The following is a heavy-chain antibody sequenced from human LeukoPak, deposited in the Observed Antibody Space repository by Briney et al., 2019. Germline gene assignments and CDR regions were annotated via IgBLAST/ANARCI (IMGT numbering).Heavy chain of an antibody. CDR2: ISYDGSNK. CDR1: GFTFSTYA. Sequence: PGGSLRLSCATSGFTFSTYAMHWVRQAPGKGLEWVAIISYDGSNKYYADSVKGRFTISRDNSKNTLYLQMNSLRAEDTAVYYCASHGMGLSAVDYWGQGTLVTVSS. D-gene: IGHD1-26*01. J-gene: IGHJ4*02. CDR3: ASHGMGLSAVDY. V-gene: IGHV3-30*04.